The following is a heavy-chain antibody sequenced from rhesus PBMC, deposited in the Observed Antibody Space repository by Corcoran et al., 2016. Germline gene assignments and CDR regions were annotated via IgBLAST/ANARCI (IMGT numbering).Heavy chain of an antibody. J-gene: IGHJ4*01. Sequence: QVQLQESGPGLVKPSETLSLTCTVSGGSISDSYYWNWIRQPPGKGLEWMGRIYGSGGSTSYTPSLKSRVTISKDTSKNQFSLKLSSVTAADTAVYYCARDPRRGYYFDYWGQGVLVTVSS. CDR3: ARDPRRGYYFDY. CDR2: IYGSGGST. V-gene: IGHV4-147*01. D-gene: IGHD3S6*01. CDR1: GGSISDSYY.